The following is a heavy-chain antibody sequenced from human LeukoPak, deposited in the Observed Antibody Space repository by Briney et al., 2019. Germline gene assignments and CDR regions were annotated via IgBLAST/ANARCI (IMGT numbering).Heavy chain of an antibody. Sequence: GGSLRLSCAASGFTFSNYWMSWVRQAPGKGLEWVANIKQDGSNKYYADSVKGRFTISRDNSKNTLYLQMNSLRAEDTAVYYCAKGATSCSSTSCPDTFDIWGQGTMVTVSS. J-gene: IGHJ3*02. CDR3: AKGATSCSSTSCPDTFDI. D-gene: IGHD2-2*01. V-gene: IGHV3-7*01. CDR1: GFTFSNYW. CDR2: IKQDGSNK.